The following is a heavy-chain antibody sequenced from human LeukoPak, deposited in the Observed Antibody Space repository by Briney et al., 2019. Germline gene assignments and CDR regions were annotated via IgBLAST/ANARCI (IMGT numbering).Heavy chain of an antibody. CDR2: FDPEDGET. CDR1: GYTLTELS. CDR3: ARVVGRGYSYGLDY. Sequence: ASVKVSCKVSGYTLTELSMHWVRQAPGKGLEWMGGFDPEDGETIYAQKFQGRVTMTEDTSTDTAYMELSSLRSDDTAVYYCARVVGRGYSYGLDYWGQGTLVTVSS. J-gene: IGHJ4*02. V-gene: IGHV1-24*01. D-gene: IGHD5-18*01.